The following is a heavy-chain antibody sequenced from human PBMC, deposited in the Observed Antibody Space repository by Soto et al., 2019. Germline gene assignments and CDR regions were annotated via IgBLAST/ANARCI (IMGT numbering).Heavy chain of an antibody. D-gene: IGHD3-22*01. V-gene: IGHV3-23*01. CDR2: ISGGGGST. CDR1: GFTFSSYA. Sequence: GGSLRLSCAASGFTFSSYAMSWVRQAPGKGLEWVSAISGGGGSTYYADSVKGRFTISRDNSKNTLYLQMNSLRAEDTAVYYCAKDSSWSNIVGMDVWGKGTTVTVSS. CDR3: AKDSSWSNIVGMDV. J-gene: IGHJ6*04.